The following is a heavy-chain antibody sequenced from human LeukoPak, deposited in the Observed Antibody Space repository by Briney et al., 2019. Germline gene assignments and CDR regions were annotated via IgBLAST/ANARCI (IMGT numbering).Heavy chain of an antibody. CDR2: INHSGST. CDR1: GGSFSGYY. Sequence: SETLSLTCAVYGGSFSGYYWSWIRQPPGKGLGWIGEINHSGSTNYNPSLKSRVTISVDTSKNQFSLKLSSVTAADTAVYYCARATRPRRTRHYYMDVWGKGTTVTISS. J-gene: IGHJ6*03. D-gene: IGHD6-6*01. V-gene: IGHV4-34*01. CDR3: ARATRPRRTRHYYMDV.